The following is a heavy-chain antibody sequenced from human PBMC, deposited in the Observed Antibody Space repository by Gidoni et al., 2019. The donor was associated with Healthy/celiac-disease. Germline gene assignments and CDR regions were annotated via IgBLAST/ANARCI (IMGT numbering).Heavy chain of an antibody. V-gene: IGHV1-8*01. J-gene: IGHJ3*02. Sequence: QVQLVQSGAEVKKPGASVTVSCKASGYTFTSYAITWVRQATGEGLEGMGWRNPNRGNTGYAQKFQGRVTMTRNTSISTAYMELSSLRSEDTAVYYCARGEWELLGGDAFDIWGQGTMVTVSS. D-gene: IGHD1-26*01. CDR1: GYTFTSYA. CDR3: ARGEWELLGGDAFDI. CDR2: RNPNRGNT.